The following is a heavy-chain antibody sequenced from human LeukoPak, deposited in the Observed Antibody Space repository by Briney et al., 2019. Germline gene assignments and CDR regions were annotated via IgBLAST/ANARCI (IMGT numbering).Heavy chain of an antibody. Sequence: GGSLRLSCAASGFTFSSYAMRWVRQAPGKGLEWVSAISGSGGSTYYGDSVKGRFTISRDNSKNTLYLQMNSLRAEDTAVYYCAKDHTAGLTTVTLGHWGQGTLVTVSS. CDR1: GFTFSSYA. D-gene: IGHD4-17*01. CDR3: AKDHTAGLTTVTLGH. CDR2: ISGSGGST. J-gene: IGHJ4*02. V-gene: IGHV3-23*01.